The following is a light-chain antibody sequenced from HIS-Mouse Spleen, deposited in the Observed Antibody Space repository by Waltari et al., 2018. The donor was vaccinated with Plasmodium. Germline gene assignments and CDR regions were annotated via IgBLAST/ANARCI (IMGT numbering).Light chain of an antibody. CDR1: SSDVGGYNY. V-gene: IGLV2-14*03. CDR2: DVS. Sequence: QSALTQPASVSGSPGQSITISCTGTSSDVGGYNYVPWYQQHPGKAPELRIYDVSNRPAGVSSRFSGSKSGNTASLTISGLQAEDEADYYCSSYTSSSTRVFGGGTKLTVL. J-gene: IGLJ3*02. CDR3: SSYTSSSTRV.